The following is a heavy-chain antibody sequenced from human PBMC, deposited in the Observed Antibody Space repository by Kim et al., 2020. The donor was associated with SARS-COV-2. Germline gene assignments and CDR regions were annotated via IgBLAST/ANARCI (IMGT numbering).Heavy chain of an antibody. CDR1: GFTVSSNY. J-gene: IGHJ6*03. V-gene: IGHV3-53*04. Sequence: GGSLRLSCAASGFTVSSNYMSWVRQAPGKGLEWVSVIYSGGSTYYADSVKGRFTISRHNSKNTLYLQMNSLRAEDTAVYYCARVSREYQLPRSKNYYMDVWGKGTTVTVSS. CDR2: IYSGGST. D-gene: IGHD2-2*01. CDR3: ARVSREYQLPRSKNYYMDV.